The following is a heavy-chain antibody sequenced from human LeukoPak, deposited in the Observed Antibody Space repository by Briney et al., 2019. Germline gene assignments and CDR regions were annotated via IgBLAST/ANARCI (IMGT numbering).Heavy chain of an antibody. CDR2: IIPIFGTV. J-gene: IGHJ4*02. Sequence: ASVKVSCKASGGTFSKYAINWVRQAPGQGLEWMGGIIPIFGTVNYAQKFQGRVTINVDESKSTVYMELSSLRSEDTTVYYCARDQGGNSPFDYWGQGTLVTVSS. CDR3: ARDQGGNSPFDY. V-gene: IGHV1-69*13. D-gene: IGHD4-23*01. CDR1: GGTFSKYA.